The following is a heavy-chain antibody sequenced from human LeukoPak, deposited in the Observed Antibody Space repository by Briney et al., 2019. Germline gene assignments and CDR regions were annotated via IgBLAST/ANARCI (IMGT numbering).Heavy chain of an antibody. CDR2: INHSGST. V-gene: IGHV4-34*01. J-gene: IGHJ3*02. CDR1: GGSFSGYY. CDR3: AKGSLYSSSWYDAFDI. D-gene: IGHD6-13*01. Sequence: SETLSLTCAVYGGSFSGYYWSWIRQPPGKGLEWIGEINHSGSTNYNPSLKSRATISVDTSKNQFSLKLSSVTAADTAVYYCAKGSLYSSSWYDAFDIWGQGTMVTVSS.